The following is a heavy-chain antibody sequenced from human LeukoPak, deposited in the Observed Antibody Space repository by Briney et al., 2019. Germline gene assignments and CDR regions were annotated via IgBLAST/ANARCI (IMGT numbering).Heavy chain of an antibody. D-gene: IGHD3-9*01. CDR3: ARGVLRYFDWLLSDFDY. V-gene: IGHV3-48*04. CDR2: ISSRSSTI. CDR1: GFIFNDYS. Sequence: GGSLRLSCVGSGFIFNDYSMNWVRQAPGKGPEWVPYISSRSSTIYYADSVKGRFTISRDNAKNSLYLQMNSLRAEDTAVYYCARGVLRYFDWLLSDFDYWGQGTLVTVSS. J-gene: IGHJ4*02.